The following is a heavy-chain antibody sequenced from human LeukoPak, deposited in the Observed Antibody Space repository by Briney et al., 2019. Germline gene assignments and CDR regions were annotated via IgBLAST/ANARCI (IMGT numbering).Heavy chain of an antibody. CDR1: GGSISGYY. V-gene: IGHV4-4*07. J-gene: IGHJ6*03. D-gene: IGHD3-3*01. CDR3: ARVVVFGVVSSDYYYYYMDV. CDR2: IYSSGST. Sequence: SEALSLTCTVSGGSISGYYWSWIRQPAGKGLEWIGRIYSSGSTNYNPSLKSRATMSVDTSKNQFSLKLSSVTAADTAVYYCARVVVFGVVSSDYYYYYMDVWGKGTTVTVSS.